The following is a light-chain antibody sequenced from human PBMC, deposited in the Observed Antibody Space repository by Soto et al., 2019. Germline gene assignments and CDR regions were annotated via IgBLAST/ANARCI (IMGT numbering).Light chain of an antibody. V-gene: IGKV3-20*01. J-gene: IGKJ2*01. CDR1: ETISSGS. Sequence: EIVLTQSPGTLDLSPGARATLSCRASETISSGSLAWYQQIPGQPPRLLIYDISKRAPGISDRFSVSGSETDFTLNISRLEPEDFAVYYCQQYDTSTYTFGQGTKLEIK. CDR2: DIS. CDR3: QQYDTSTYT.